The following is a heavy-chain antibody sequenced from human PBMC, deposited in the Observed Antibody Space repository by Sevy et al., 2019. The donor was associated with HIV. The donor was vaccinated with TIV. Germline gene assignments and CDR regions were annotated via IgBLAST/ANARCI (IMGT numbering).Heavy chain of an antibody. CDR3: ARGVSTTILSPWDY. D-gene: IGHD3-3*01. CDR1: GFMFGDYA. J-gene: IGHJ4*02. CDR2: IGRKAYGGTT. Sequence: SLRLSCTTSGFMFGDYAMSWVRQAPGKALEWVGFIGRKAYGGTTQYAASVKGRFTISRDDSKSIAYLQMNSLKTEDTAVYYCARGVSTTILSPWDYWGQGTLVTVSS. V-gene: IGHV3-49*04.